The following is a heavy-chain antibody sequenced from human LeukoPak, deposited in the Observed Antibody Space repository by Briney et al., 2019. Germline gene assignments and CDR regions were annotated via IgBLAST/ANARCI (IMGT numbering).Heavy chain of an antibody. V-gene: IGHV4-34*01. CDR3: ARGLGKQLWHKGWFDP. D-gene: IGHD5-18*01. J-gene: IGHJ5*02. Sequence: ETLSLTCAVYGGSFSGYYWSWIRQPPGKGLEWIGEINHSGSTNYNPSLKSRVTISVDTSKNQFSLKLSSVTAADTAVYYCARGLGKQLWHKGWFDPWGQGTLVTVSS. CDR1: GGSFSGYY. CDR2: INHSGST.